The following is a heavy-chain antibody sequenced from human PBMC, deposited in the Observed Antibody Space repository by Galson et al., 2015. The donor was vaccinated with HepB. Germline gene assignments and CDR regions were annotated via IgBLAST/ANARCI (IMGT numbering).Heavy chain of an antibody. V-gene: IGHV3-53*01. Sequence: SMRLSCEASGFTVSSKYMSWVRQAQGKGQEWVSVIYSGGRTYYADSVKGRFTISRDNSKNTLYLQMNSLRAEDTAVYYCARALPEYYYGSGSYRRYYYYYYMYVWGKVTTVTVSS. CDR3: ARALPEYYYGSGSYRRYYYYYYMYV. J-gene: IGHJ6*03. CDR2: IYSGGRT. CDR1: GFTVSSKY. D-gene: IGHD3-10*01.